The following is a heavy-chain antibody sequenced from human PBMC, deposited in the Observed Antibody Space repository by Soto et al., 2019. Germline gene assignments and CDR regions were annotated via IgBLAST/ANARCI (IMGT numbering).Heavy chain of an antibody. CDR1: GGSISSSSYY. CDR2: IYYSGST. V-gene: IGHV4-39*01. CDR3: FMGYDILTGYPSTFDY. J-gene: IGHJ4*02. D-gene: IGHD3-9*01. Sequence: PSETLSLTCTVSGGSISSSSYYWGWIRQPPGKGLEWIGSIYYSGSTYYNPSLKSRVTISVDTSKNQFSLKLSSVTAADTAVYYCFMGYDILTGYPSTFDYWGQGTLVTVSS.